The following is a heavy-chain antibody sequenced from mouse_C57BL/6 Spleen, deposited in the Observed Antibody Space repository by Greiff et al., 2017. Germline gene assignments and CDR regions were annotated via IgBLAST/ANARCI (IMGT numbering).Heavy chain of an antibody. CDR2: IYPGNSDT. V-gene: IGHV1-5*01. CDR3: TRGTTVVATEYAMDY. CDR1: GYTFTSYW. Sequence: EVKLVESGTVLARPGASVKMSCKTSGYTFTSYWMHWVKQRPGQGLEWIGAIYPGNSDTSYNQKFKGKAKLTAVTSASTAYMELSSLTNEDSAVYYCTRGTTVVATEYAMDYWGQGTSVTVSS. D-gene: IGHD1-1*01. J-gene: IGHJ4*01.